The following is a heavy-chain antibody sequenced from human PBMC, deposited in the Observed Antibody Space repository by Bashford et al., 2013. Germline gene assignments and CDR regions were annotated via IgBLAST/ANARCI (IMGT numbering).Heavy chain of an antibody. J-gene: IGHJ3*02. V-gene: IGHV4-4*07. D-gene: IGHD1-1*01. CDR3: ATSLTRRGIEI. CDR2: IYISGSN. Sequence: SETLSLTCTIAGGSISRHYWTWIRQPAGKGLEWIGRIYISGSNNYNASLKSRVTMSVDTSKNQFSLKLSSVTAADTAVLYCATSLTRRGIEIWGQGTRVTVS. CDR1: GGSISRHY.